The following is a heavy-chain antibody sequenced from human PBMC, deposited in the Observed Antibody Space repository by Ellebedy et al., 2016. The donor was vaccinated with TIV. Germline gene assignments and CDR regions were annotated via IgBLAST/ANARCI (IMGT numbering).Heavy chain of an antibody. J-gene: IGHJ3*02. CDR2: IVGTGTTT. Sequence: GGSLRLXCAASEFTFSYYSMNWVRQAAGKGLAWILYIVGTGTTTYYADSVKGRFTISRDNSKNSLFLQMNSLRDDDTSVYYCARRGNYLGDAFDIWGQGAMVIVSS. V-gene: IGHV3-48*02. CDR3: ARRGNYLGDAFDI. D-gene: IGHD1-26*01. CDR1: EFTFSYYS.